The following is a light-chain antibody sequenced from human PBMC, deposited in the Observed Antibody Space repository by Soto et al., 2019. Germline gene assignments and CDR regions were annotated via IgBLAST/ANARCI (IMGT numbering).Light chain of an antibody. V-gene: IGKV1-33*01. CDR2: DTS. CDR3: QQSHSSPRT. J-gene: IGKJ1*01. Sequence: DILMAQSPSSLSASVGDRVTITCQASQDISKYLNWYQQKPGKAPKLLICDTSNLETGVPSRFTGSRSGTTFTLTINSVQPEDFGIYYCQQSHSSPRTFGQGTTV. CDR1: QDISKY.